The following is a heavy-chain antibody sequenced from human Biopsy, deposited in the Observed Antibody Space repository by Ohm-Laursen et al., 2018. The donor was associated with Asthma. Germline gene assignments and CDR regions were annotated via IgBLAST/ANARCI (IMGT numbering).Heavy chain of an antibody. CDR2: IKHDGSEK. Sequence: SLRLSCAASGFTFGDYCMSWVRQVPGKGLEWAANIKHDGSEKNHVYSLKGRFTIPRDNTKNSLCLQMNGLRAEKTAVNYCAGSFSFGGPYHAKNYHLGGRGTRVTVSP. D-gene: IGHD3-16*01. J-gene: IGHJ1*01. CDR1: GFTFGDYC. CDR3: AGSFSFGGPYHAKNYHL. V-gene: IGHV3-7*01.